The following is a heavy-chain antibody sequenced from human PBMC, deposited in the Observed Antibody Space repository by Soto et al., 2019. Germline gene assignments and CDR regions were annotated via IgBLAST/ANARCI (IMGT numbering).Heavy chain of an antibody. CDR2: LSGSGVST. J-gene: IGHJ6*02. V-gene: IGHV3-23*01. D-gene: IGHD3-22*01. CDR1: GFTFSSYA. Sequence: EVQLLESGGGLVQPGGSLRLSCAASGFTFSSYAMTWVRQAPGKGLEWVSALSGSGVSTYYADSVKGRFTISRDNSKNSMYMQMNSQRAKDTAVYYCANVGGSQDYYDTSGYYLYYYYAMDVWGPGTTVTVSS. CDR3: ANVGGSQDYYDTSGYYLYYYYAMDV.